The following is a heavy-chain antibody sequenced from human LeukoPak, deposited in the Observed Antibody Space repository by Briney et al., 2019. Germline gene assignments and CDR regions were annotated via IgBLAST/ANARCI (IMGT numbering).Heavy chain of an antibody. CDR3: AELGITVIGGV. CDR2: ITGRGDAT. D-gene: IGHD3-10*02. V-gene: IGHV3-23*01. J-gene: IGHJ6*04. CDR1: DFSFITYA. Sequence: PGGSLRLSCAASDFSFITYAMSWVRQAPGKGLEWVSTITGRGDATYYADSVKGRFTISRDNSKNTLYLQMNSLRADDTAVYYCAELGITVIGGVWGKGTTVTISS.